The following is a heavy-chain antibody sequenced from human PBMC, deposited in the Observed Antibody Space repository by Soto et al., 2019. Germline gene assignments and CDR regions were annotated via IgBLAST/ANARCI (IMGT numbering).Heavy chain of an antibody. CDR1: GDSVSTNTAT. D-gene: IGHD3-22*01. V-gene: IGHV6-1*01. J-gene: IGHJ5*01. CDR2: TYYRSRWYF. Sequence: QTLSLTCDISGDSVSTNTATWDWIRQSPSRGLEWLGRTYYRSRWYFDYAVSVKSRITISPDISNNQVSLQLTSVTPDDTAIYYCVRLIGNSWLDSWGQGTLDTVSS. CDR3: VRLIGNSWLDS.